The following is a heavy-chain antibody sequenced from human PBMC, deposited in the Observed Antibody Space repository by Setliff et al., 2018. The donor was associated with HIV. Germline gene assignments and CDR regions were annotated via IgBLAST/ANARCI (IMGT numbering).Heavy chain of an antibody. D-gene: IGHD2-15*01. V-gene: IGHV1-2*02. CDR3: ARDRGHCSGGYCYRPLLYYFYYMDV. Sequence: GASVKVSCKVRARVSEYYIHWVRQAPGQGLEWMGWVSPHGGYTSYAKKFQGRIAMTTDTSIATAYMELRGLTSDDTAIYYCARDRGHCSGGYCYRPLLYYFYYMDVWGKGATVTVSS. CDR1: ARVSEYY. CDR2: VSPHGGYT. J-gene: IGHJ6*03.